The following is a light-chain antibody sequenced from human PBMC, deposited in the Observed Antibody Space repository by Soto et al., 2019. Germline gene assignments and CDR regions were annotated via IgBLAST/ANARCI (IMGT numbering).Light chain of an antibody. J-gene: IGKJ2*01. V-gene: IGKV3-15*01. Sequence: EIVMTQSPGTLSVSPGERATLSCRASQSINKNLAWYQQKPGRAPRLLIYGVSTSASGIPARFRRSGSQTDFTVTIRGLHSEDFAFYYCQQYDNWPPYTFGQGTKVDIK. CDR3: QQYDNWPPYT. CDR1: QSINKN. CDR2: GVS.